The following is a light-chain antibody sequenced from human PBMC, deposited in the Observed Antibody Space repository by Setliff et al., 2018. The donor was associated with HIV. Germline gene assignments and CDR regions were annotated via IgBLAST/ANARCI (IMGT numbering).Light chain of an antibody. CDR2: DVN. J-gene: IGLJ1*01. CDR3: CSYAGSSYG. Sequence: QSVLAQPASVSGSPGQSITISCTGSSSDVGTYDYVSWYQQHPGKAPKLLIYDVNKRPSGVPDRFSGSKSGKMASLTISGLQAEDEADYYCCSYAGSSYGFGTGTKVTVL. CDR1: SSDVGTYDY. V-gene: IGLV2-11*01.